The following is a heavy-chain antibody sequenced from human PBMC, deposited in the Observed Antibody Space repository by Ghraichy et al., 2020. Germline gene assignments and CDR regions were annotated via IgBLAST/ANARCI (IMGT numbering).Heavy chain of an antibody. D-gene: IGHD6-19*01. V-gene: IGHV3-30*04. J-gene: IGHJ4*02. CDR3: ARDRGSGWSFIDN. CDR1: GFFLSSHA. CDR2: TSYDGTNN. Sequence: GGSLRLSCAASGFFLSSHAMYWVRQAPGKGLEWVAVTSYDGTNNYYADSVKGRFTISRDNSRNTLYLQMNSLRAEDTAVYFCARDRGSGWSFIDNWGQGTLVTVSS.